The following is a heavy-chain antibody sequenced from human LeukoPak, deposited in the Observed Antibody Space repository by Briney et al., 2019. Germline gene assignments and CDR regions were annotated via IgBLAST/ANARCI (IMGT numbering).Heavy chain of an antibody. V-gene: IGHV1-69*13. Sequence: SVKVSCKASGGTFSNYAINWVRQAPGQGLEWMGGIIPIFGTANYAQNFQGRVTITADESTTTAYLELGGLRSEDTAVYYCARSGEMATAHWFFDLWGRGTLVTVSS. CDR1: GGTFSNYA. CDR2: IIPIFGTA. J-gene: IGHJ2*01. CDR3: ARSGEMATAHWFFDL. D-gene: IGHD5-24*01.